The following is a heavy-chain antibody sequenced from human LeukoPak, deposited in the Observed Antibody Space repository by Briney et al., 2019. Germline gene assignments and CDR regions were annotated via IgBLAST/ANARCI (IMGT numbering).Heavy chain of an antibody. CDR2: ISYDGSNK. V-gene: IGHV3-30*03. D-gene: IGHD3-10*01. Sequence: PGGSLRLSCAASGFTFSSYGMHWVRQAPGRGLEWVAVISYDGSNKYYADSVKGRFTISRDNSKSTRYLQMNSLRAEDTAVYYCATHRSSLVRGVIIEYWGQGNLVTVSS. CDR1: GFTFSSYG. J-gene: IGHJ4*02. CDR3: ATHRSSLVRGVIIEY.